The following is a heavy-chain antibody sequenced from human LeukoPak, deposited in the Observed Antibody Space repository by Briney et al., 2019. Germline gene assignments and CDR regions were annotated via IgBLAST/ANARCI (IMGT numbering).Heavy chain of an antibody. J-gene: IGHJ4*02. CDR2: INPNSGGT. Sequence: EASVKVSCKASGYTFTSYGISWVRQAPGQGLEWMGWINPNSGGTNYAQKFQGWVTMTRDTSISTAYMELSRLRSDDTAVYYCARGASIAAAQVGYWGQGTLVTVSS. CDR3: ARGASIAAAQVGY. D-gene: IGHD6-13*01. CDR1: GYTFTSYG. V-gene: IGHV1-2*04.